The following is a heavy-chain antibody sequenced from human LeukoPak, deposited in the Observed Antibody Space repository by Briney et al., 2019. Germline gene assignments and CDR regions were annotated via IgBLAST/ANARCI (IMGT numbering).Heavy chain of an antibody. Sequence: ASVKVSCKASGYTFTTYDINWVRQATGQGLEWMGWINPNSGGTNYAQKFQGRVTMTRDTSISTAYMELSRLRSDDTAVYYCARVSSSSDDAFDIWGQGTMVTVSS. CDR2: INPNSGGT. V-gene: IGHV1-2*02. CDR1: GYTFTTYD. J-gene: IGHJ3*02. D-gene: IGHD6-6*01. CDR3: ARVSSSSDDAFDI.